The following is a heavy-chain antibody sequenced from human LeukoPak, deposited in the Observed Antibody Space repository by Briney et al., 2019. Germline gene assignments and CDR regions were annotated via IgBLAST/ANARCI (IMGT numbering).Heavy chain of an antibody. CDR1: GYSFNNYW. CDR3: ARDPIVVVTAAFDI. CDR2: IFPGDSDT. V-gene: IGHV5-51*01. J-gene: IGHJ3*02. Sequence: GESLKISCKGSGYSFNNYWIGWVRQMPGKGLEWMGVIFPGDSDTNYSPSFQGHVTISADKSISTAYLQWSSLKASDTAMYYCARDPIVVVTAAFDIWGQGTMVTVSS. D-gene: IGHD2-21*02.